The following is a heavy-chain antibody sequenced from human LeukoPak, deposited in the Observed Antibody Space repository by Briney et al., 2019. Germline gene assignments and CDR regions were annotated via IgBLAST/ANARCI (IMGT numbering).Heavy chain of an antibody. CDR2: ISFDGNNK. V-gene: IGHV3-30-3*01. CDR3: ARDAARGWPPRNGSIVSTTGRHACDI. J-gene: IGHJ3*02. CDR1: GFTFSNFA. Sequence: PGGSLRLSCAASGFTFSNFAVHWVRQAPGKGLEWVAIISFDGNNKFYAESVRGRLTLSRDNSINTVFLQMSRLRPDDTAVYYCARDAARGWPPRNGSIVSTTGRHACDIWGQGTMVTVSS. D-gene: IGHD5/OR15-5a*01.